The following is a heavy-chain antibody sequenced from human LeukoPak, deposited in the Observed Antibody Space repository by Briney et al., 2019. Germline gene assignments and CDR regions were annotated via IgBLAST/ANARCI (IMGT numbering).Heavy chain of an antibody. V-gene: IGHV3-74*01. Sequence: GGSLRLSCAASGFTFNSYWMHWVRQAPGKGLLWVSRINTDGSSTHYADSVKGRLTISRDNAKNMLYLQMNGLRAEDTAVYYCARDSHYYYYGMDVWGQGTTVTVSS. J-gene: IGHJ6*02. CDR2: INTDGSST. CDR1: GFTFNSYW. CDR3: ARDSHYYYYGMDV.